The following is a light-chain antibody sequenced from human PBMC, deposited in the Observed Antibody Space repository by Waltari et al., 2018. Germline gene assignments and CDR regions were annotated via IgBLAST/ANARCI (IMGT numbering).Light chain of an antibody. Sequence: ELVMTQSPATMSVSPGEEVTLSCTASESVGTDVAWYRHKPGQAPRLLSYDAITRATGVPARFSGSGSGTDFTLTINSLQSEDFAIYYCQQSKQWPRRTFGQGTKLEIK. CDR3: QQSKQWPRRT. CDR2: DAI. J-gene: IGKJ2*01. CDR1: ESVGTD. V-gene: IGKV3D-15*01.